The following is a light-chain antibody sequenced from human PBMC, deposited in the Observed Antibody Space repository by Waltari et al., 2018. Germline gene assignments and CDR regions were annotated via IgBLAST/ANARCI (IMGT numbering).Light chain of an antibody. CDR2: EVS. V-gene: IGLV2-23*02. J-gene: IGLJ2*01. Sequence: QSALTQPASVYGSPVQSITISCTGTSRDVGSSNLVSLYQQHPGKAPKLMVYEVSKRPSGVSNRFSGSKSGNTASLTISGLQAEDEADYYCCSYAGSSSVVFGGGTKLTVL. CDR3: CSYAGSSSVV. CDR1: SRDVGSSNL.